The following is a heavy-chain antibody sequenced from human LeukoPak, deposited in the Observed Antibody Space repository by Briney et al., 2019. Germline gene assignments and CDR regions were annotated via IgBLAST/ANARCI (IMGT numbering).Heavy chain of an antibody. Sequence: SETLSLTCTVSGGSISSGSYYWSWIRQPAGKGLEWIGRIYTSGSTNYNPSLKSRVTISVDTSKNQFSLKLSSVTAADTAVYYCARRCGRRYYDSSGYLDAFDIWGQGTMVTVSS. V-gene: IGHV4-61*02. CDR1: GGSISSGSYY. CDR2: IYTSGST. J-gene: IGHJ3*02. CDR3: ARRCGRRYYDSSGYLDAFDI. D-gene: IGHD3-22*01.